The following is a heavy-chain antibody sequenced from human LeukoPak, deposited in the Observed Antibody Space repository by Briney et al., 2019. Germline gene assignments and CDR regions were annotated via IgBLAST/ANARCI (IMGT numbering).Heavy chain of an antibody. J-gene: IGHJ4*02. CDR2: IYESGVT. V-gene: IGHV4-39*07. CDR3: ARDFMTALYYGGGSNPLPFDY. Sequence: AETLSLTCTVSGGSVSSRSYYWGWIRQPPGRGREWIGSIYESGVTYYKPSLKSRVTMSVDTSKNQFSLELSSVSAADTAVYYCARDFMTALYYGGGSNPLPFDYWGQGTLVTVSS. D-gene: IGHD3-10*01. CDR1: GGSVSSRSYY.